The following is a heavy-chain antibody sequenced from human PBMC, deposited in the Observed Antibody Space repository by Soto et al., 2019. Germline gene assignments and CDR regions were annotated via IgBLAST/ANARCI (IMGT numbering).Heavy chain of an antibody. CDR2: AYGVWTS. J-gene: IGHJ4*01. Sequence: QIQLQESGPGLVKPSETLSLPCSVSGDSIRSVGYYWTWIRQPPGKDLEWLGDAYGVWTSRYNASLRSRLYISADPCNNGSCLTLTSVTATDTAVYFCGRGVSSGWNPTRVAPGGHG. D-gene: IGHD6-25*01. CDR1: GDSIRSVGYY. V-gene: IGHV4-30-4*08. CDR3: GRGVSSGWNPTRVAP.